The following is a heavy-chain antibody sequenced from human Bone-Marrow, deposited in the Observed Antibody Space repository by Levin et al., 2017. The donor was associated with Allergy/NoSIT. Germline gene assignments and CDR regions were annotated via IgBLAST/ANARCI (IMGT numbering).Heavy chain of an antibody. D-gene: IGHD2-15*01. V-gene: IGHV3-23*01. CDR3: AKERFSGGSCYPCFFDY. Sequence: ETLSLTCAASGFTFSNYAMTWVRQAPGMGLEWVATISGSGSTRYYADSVKGRFTISRDNFKNTLSLQMDSLRDEDAAVYYCAKERFSGGSCYPCFFDYWGQGSLVTVSS. CDR1: GFTFSNYA. J-gene: IGHJ4*02. CDR2: ISGSGSTR.